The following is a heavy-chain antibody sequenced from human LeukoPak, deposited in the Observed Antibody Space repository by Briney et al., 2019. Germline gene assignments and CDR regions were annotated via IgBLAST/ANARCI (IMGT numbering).Heavy chain of an antibody. CDR1: GYIFSGYG. CDR2: ITGNNGNT. J-gene: IGHJ4*02. Sequence: ASVKVSCKTSGYIFSGYGISWVRQAPGQGLEWMGWITGNNGNTNYAPSFQGRVTMTTDTSTNTAYMELTSLRSDDTAVYYCARDQRNSGSYRFEYWGQGTLVTV. CDR3: ARDQRNSGSYRFEY. D-gene: IGHD1-26*01. V-gene: IGHV1-18*01.